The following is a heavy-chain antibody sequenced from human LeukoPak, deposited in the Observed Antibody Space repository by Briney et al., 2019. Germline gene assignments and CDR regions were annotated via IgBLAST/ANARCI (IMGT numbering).Heavy chain of an antibody. J-gene: IGHJ5*02. Sequence: SVKVSRKVSGYTLTELSMHWVRQAPAKGLEWMGGFDPEDGETIYAQKFQGRVTMTEDTSTDTAYMELSSLRSEDTAVYYCATVFSTGTAIFSFSPWGQGTLVTVSS. V-gene: IGHV1-24*01. CDR3: ATVFSTGTAIFSFSP. CDR2: FDPEDGET. CDR1: GYTLTELS. D-gene: IGHD1/OR15-1a*01.